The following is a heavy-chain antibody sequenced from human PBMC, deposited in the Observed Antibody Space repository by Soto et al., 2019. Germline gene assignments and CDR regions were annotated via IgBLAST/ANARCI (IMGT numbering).Heavy chain of an antibody. J-gene: IGHJ4*02. CDR3: ATVSLQLTTMDY. CDR2: IYHSGST. D-gene: IGHD4-4*01. CDR1: VGSVSSGSCY. Sequence: SETLSLTCTVSVGSVSSGSCYWNWIRQPPGKGLEWIGSIYHSGSTDYNPSLKSRVAISVDTSQNQFSLKLGSVTAADTAVYYCATVSLQLTTMDYWGQGALVTVYS. V-gene: IGHV4-61*01.